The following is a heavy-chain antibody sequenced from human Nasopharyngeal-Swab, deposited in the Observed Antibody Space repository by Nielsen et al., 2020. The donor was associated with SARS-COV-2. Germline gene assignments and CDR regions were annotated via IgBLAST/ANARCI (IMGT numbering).Heavy chain of an antibody. V-gene: IGHV3-9*01. Sequence: SLKISCAASGFTFDDYAMHWVRQAPGKGLEWVSGISWNSGSIGYADSVKGRFTISRDNAKNSLYLQMNSLRAEDTALYYCAKAVAGRYYYYYYGMDVWGQRTTVTVSS. D-gene: IGHD6-19*01. J-gene: IGHJ6*02. CDR1: GFTFDDYA. CDR3: AKAVAGRYYYYYYGMDV. CDR2: ISWNSGSI.